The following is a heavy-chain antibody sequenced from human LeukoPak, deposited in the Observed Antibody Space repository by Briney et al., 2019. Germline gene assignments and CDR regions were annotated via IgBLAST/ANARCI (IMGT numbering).Heavy chain of an antibody. Sequence: PGGSLRLSCAASGFTFSSYAMHWVRQAPGKGLEWVAVISYDGSNKYYADSVKGRFTISRDNSKNTLYLQMNSLRAEDTAAYYCAREGPKQQLVPRYFQHWGQGTLVTVSS. CDR3: AREGPKQQLVPRYFQH. D-gene: IGHD6-13*01. V-gene: IGHV3-30-3*01. CDR2: ISYDGSNK. CDR1: GFTFSSYA. J-gene: IGHJ1*01.